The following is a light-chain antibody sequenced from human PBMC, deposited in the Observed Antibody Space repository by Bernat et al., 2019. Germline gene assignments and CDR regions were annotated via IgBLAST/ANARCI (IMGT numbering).Light chain of an antibody. CDR3: QQFNSWPRT. CDR1: QSVSSN. CDR2: AAS. V-gene: IGKV3-15*01. J-gene: IGKJ2*01. Sequence: EIVMTQSPATLSVSPWERVTLSCRASQSVSSNLAWYQQKPGKAPRLLIYAASTRATGIPARFSGSGSGTEFTLTISSLQSEDFAVYYCQQFNSWPRTFGQGTTLEIK.